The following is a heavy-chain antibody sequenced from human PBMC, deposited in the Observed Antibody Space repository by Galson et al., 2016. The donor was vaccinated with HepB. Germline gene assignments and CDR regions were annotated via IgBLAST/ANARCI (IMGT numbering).Heavy chain of an antibody. D-gene: IGHD3-22*01. CDR1: GFTFSNYG. CDR3: AKDPVVQAEWYYFDY. Sequence: SLRLSCAASGFTFSNYGMHWVRQAPGKGLEWVAVISYDGRNKYYADSVKGRFTISRDNSKNTLYLQMNSQRAEDTAVYYCAKDPVVQAEWYYFDYWGQGTLVTVSS. V-gene: IGHV3-30*18. CDR2: ISYDGRNK. J-gene: IGHJ4*02.